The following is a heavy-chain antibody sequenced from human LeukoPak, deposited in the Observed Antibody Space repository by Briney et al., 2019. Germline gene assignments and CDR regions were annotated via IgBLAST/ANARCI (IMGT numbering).Heavy chain of an antibody. D-gene: IGHD3-16*01. CDR2: IYYSGST. V-gene: IGHV4-59*12. J-gene: IGHJ3*02. CDR1: GGSISSYY. CDR3: ARDGLRLVSVI. Sequence: SETLSLTCTVSGGSISSYYWSWIRQPPGKGLEWIGYIYYSGSTNYNPSLKSRATISVDRSKNQFSLKLSSVTAADTAVYYCARDGLRLVSVIWGQGTMVTVSS.